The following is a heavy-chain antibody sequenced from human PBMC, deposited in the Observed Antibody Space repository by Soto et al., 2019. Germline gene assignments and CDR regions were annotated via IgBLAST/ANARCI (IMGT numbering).Heavy chain of an antibody. CDR1: GFTFSSYA. J-gene: IGHJ4*02. V-gene: IGHV3-23*01. Sequence: GGSLRLSCAASGFTFSSYAMSWVRQAPGKGLEWASGISGSGDRTHYADSVKGRFTISRDNFKNTLYLQMDSLRAEDTAVYYCAKASTYEYVWGSFRYYFDNWGQGTLVTVSS. CDR3: AKASTYEYVWGSFRYYFDN. CDR2: ISGSGDRT. D-gene: IGHD3-16*02.